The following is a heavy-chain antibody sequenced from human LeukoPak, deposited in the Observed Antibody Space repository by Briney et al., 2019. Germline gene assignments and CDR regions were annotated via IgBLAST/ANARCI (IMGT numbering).Heavy chain of an antibody. D-gene: IGHD3-22*01. J-gene: IGHJ3*02. CDR2: ISGSGGST. CDR1: GFTFSSYA. V-gene: IGHV3-23*01. CDR3: AKDQYYYDSSGYYWDAFGI. Sequence: GGSLRLSCAASGFTFSSYAMSWVRQAPGKGLEWVSAISGSGGSTYYADSVKGRFTISRDNSKNTLYLQMNSLRAEDTAVYYCAKDQYYYDSSGYYWDAFGIWGQGTMVTVSS.